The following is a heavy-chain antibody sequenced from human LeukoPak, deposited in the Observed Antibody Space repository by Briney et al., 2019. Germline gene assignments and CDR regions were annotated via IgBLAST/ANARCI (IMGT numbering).Heavy chain of an antibody. CDR2: ISSSSSYI. V-gene: IGHV3-21*01. Sequence: WGSLRLSCAASGFTFSSYSMNWVRQVPGKGLEWVSSISSSSSYIYYADSVKGRFTISRDNAKNSLYLQMNSLRAEDTAVYYCARDGPYDTPYYFDYWGQGTLVTVSS. D-gene: IGHD3-22*01. J-gene: IGHJ4*02. CDR1: GFTFSSYS. CDR3: ARDGPYDTPYYFDY.